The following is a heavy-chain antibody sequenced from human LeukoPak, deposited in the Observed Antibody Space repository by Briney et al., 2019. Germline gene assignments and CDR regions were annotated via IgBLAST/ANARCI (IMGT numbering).Heavy chain of an antibody. CDR2: IYYSGST. J-gene: IGHJ4*02. CDR1: GGSISSYY. V-gene: IGHV4-59*12. Sequence: SETLSLTCTVSGGSISSYYWSWIRQPPGKGLEWIGYIYYSGSTNYSPSLKSRVTISADTSKNQFPLKLKSVTAADTAIYYCARGVVRGVSVSGYWGQGTLVTVSS. CDR3: ARGVVRGVSVSGY. D-gene: IGHD3-10*01.